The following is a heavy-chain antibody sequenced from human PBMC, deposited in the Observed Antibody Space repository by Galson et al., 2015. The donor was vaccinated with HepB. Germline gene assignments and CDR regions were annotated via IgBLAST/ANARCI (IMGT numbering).Heavy chain of an antibody. V-gene: IGHV4-31*03. CDR1: GGSISSGGYY. J-gene: IGHJ5*02. CDR3: ARDITGTGWFDP. Sequence: TLSLTCTVSGGSISSGGYYWTWIRQHPGKGLEWIGYIHYSGSTYYNPSLKSRVTISVDTSKNQFSLKLSSVTAADTAVYYCARDITGTGWFDPWGQGTLVTVSS. D-gene: IGHD3-10*01. CDR2: IHYSGST.